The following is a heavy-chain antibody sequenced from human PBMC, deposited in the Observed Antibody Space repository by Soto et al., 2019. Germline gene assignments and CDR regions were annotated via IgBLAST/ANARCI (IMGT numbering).Heavy chain of an antibody. CDR1: GFTVSSNY. J-gene: IGHJ1*01. CDR3: ARAPRGWYPGGQYFQH. V-gene: IGHV3-53*01. Sequence: PGGSLRLSCAASGFTVSSNYMSWVRQAPGKGLEWVSVIYSGGSTYYADSVKGRFTISRDNSKNTLYLQMNSLRAEDTAVYYCARAPRGWYPGGQYFQHWGQGTLVTVSS. CDR2: IYSGGST. D-gene: IGHD6-19*01.